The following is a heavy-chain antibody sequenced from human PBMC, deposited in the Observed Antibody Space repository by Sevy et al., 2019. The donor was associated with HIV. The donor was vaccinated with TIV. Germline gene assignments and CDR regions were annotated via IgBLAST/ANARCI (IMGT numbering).Heavy chain of an antibody. Sequence: GGSLRLSCAASGFTFSSYSMNWVRQAPGKGLEWVSSISSSSSYIYYADSVKGRFTISRDNAKNSLYLQMNSLRAEDKGVNYRARMRYGSSSSCYQRSYGMDVWGQGTTVTVSS. CDR2: ISSSSSYI. J-gene: IGHJ6*02. V-gene: IGHV3-21*01. CDR3: ARMRYGSSSSCYQRSYGMDV. CDR1: GFTFSSYS. D-gene: IGHD2-2*01.